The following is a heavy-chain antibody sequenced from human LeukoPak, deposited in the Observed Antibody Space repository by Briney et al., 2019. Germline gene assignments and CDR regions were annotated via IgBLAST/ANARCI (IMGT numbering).Heavy chain of an antibody. Sequence: PGGSLRLSCAASGFTFSNYWMSWVRQAPGKGLEWVANIKPDGSEKYYVDSVKGRFTISRDNAKNSLFLQMNTLRAEGTAFYYCARLGNFDYWGQGTLVTVSS. V-gene: IGHV3-7*01. D-gene: IGHD7-27*01. CDR3: ARLGNFDY. CDR1: GFTFSNYW. CDR2: IKPDGSEK. J-gene: IGHJ4*02.